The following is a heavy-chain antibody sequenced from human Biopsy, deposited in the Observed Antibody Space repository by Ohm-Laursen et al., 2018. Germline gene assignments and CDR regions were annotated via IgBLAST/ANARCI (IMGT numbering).Heavy chain of an antibody. D-gene: IGHD1-1*01. CDR1: GGTFSSFG. J-gene: IGHJ4*02. Sequence: SSVKVSCKASGGTFSSFGISWVRQAPRQGLEWMGEINSMFGTTNYAQTFQGRVTITADESTSTAYMEVSSLRSEDTAVYYCAKRGVERGRPLAYWGQGTLVTVSS. CDR2: INSMFGTT. V-gene: IGHV1-69*01. CDR3: AKRGVERGRPLAY.